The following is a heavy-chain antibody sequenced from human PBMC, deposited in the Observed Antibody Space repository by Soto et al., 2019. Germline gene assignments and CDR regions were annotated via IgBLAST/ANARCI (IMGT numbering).Heavy chain of an antibody. CDR1: GFTFMKFA. D-gene: IGHD2-2*03. CDR2: ISDAGDES. Sequence: GGSLRLSCAASGFTFMKFAMSWVRQSPGKGLEWVSTISDAGDESFYADSVKGRFTISRDNSKSTLSLQMNSLRDDDTAQYFFVQGVYGSGSDFFDYWGQGPPVTVSS. CDR3: VQGVYGSGSDFFDY. J-gene: IGHJ4*02. V-gene: IGHV3-23*01.